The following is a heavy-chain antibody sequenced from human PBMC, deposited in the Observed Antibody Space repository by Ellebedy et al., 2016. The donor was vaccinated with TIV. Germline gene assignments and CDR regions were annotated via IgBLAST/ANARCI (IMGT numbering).Heavy chain of an antibody. D-gene: IGHD6-19*01. Sequence: SLKISCAASGFTFDDYAMHWVRQAPGKGLEWVSGISWNSGSIGYADSVKGRFTISRDNAKNSLYLQMNSLRAEDTALYYCAKGIGAVAGTWFDYWGQGTLVTVSS. J-gene: IGHJ4*02. V-gene: IGHV3-9*01. CDR2: ISWNSGSI. CDR1: GFTFDDYA. CDR3: AKGIGAVAGTWFDY.